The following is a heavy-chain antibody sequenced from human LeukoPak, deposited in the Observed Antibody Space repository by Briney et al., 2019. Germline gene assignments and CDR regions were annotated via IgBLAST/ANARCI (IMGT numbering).Heavy chain of an antibody. CDR2: ISSSSSYI. CDR3: ASMTTYCGGHCYFFDF. V-gene: IGHV3-21*01. CDR1: AFTFSSYS. Sequence: GGSLRLSCAASAFTFSSYSMNWVREAPGKGVEWVSSISSSSSYIYYADSVKGRFTISRDNAKNSLYLQMNSLRAEDTAVYYCASMTTYCGGHCYFFDFWGQGTLVTVSS. D-gene: IGHD2-21*02. J-gene: IGHJ4*02.